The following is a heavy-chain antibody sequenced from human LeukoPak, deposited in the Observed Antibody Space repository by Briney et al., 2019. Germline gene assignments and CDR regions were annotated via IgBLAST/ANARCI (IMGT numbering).Heavy chain of an antibody. CDR2: FHTAGDT. Sequence: GGSLRLSCAASGFTFSNYDMHWVRQATGKGLELVSAFHTAGDTHYSGSVKGRFATSRENAKNSFYLQMNNLRAGDTAVYYCARGSCSSSSCYERLYGLDVWGQGTPVTVSS. J-gene: IGHJ6*02. CDR3: ARGSCSSSSCYERLYGLDV. V-gene: IGHV3-13*01. CDR1: GFTFSNYD. D-gene: IGHD2-2*01.